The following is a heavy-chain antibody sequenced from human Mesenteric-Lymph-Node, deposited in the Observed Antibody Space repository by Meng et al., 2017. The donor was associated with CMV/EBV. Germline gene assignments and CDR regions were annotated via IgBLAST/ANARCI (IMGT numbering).Heavy chain of an antibody. CDR3: ARGFWSGYYSDY. Sequence: GSLRLSCGVYGESFSSYYWSWIRQPPGKGLEWIGYIYYSGSTNYNPSLKSRVTISVDTSKNQFSLKLSSVTAADTAVYYCARGFWSGYYSDYWGQGTLVTVSS. J-gene: IGHJ4*02. D-gene: IGHD3-3*01. CDR1: GESFSSYY. V-gene: IGHV4-59*01. CDR2: IYYSGST.